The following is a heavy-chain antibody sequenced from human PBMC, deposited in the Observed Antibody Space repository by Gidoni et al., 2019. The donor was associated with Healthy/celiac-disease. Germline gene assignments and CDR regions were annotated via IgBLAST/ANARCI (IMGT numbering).Heavy chain of an antibody. CDR1: GGSLSSSSSY. Sequence: QLQLQESGPGLVKPSESLPLTCTVSGGSLSSSSSYWCWIRQPPGKGLEWIGRIYYSGSTYYNPSLKSRVTISVDTSKNQFSLKLSSVTAADTAVYYCARHRGYYYGSGSSYFDYWGQGTLVTVSS. V-gene: IGHV4-39*01. CDR2: IYYSGST. CDR3: ARHRGYYYGSGSSYFDY. D-gene: IGHD3-10*01. J-gene: IGHJ4*02.